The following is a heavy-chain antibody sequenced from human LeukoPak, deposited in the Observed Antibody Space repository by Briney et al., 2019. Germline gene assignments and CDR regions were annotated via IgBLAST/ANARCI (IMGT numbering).Heavy chain of an antibody. Sequence: GGSLRLSCAASGFTFSSYGMYWVRQAPGKGLEWVAVISYDGSNKYYADSVKGRFTISRDNSKNTLYLQMNSLRAEDTAVYYCARGVAARPSNYWGQGTLVTVSS. CDR3: ARGVAARPSNY. J-gene: IGHJ4*02. CDR2: ISYDGSNK. CDR1: GFTFSSYG. D-gene: IGHD6-6*01. V-gene: IGHV3-30*03.